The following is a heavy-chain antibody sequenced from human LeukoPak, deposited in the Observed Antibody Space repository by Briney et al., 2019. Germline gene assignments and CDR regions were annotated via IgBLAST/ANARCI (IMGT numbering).Heavy chain of an antibody. CDR3: ARAHSSGWQTLYYYYYYMDV. CDR2: VHYNGSP. J-gene: IGHJ6*03. CDR1: GGSISGYY. Sequence: SETLSLTCTVSGGSISGYYWSWIRQAPGKGLEWIGYVHYNGSPNYNASLKSRVTISVDASKNQFSLKVSFVSAADTAVYYCARAHSSGWQTLYYYYYYMDVWGKGTTVTISS. V-gene: IGHV4-59*01. D-gene: IGHD6-19*01.